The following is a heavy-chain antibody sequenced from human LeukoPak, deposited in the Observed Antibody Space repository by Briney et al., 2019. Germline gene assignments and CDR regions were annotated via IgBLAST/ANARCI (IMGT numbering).Heavy chain of an antibody. J-gene: IGHJ6*02. CDR1: GGSISSYY. CDR2: IYYSGST. V-gene: IGHV4-59*01. Sequence: SETLSLTCTVSGGSISSYYWSWIRQPPGKGLEWIGYIYYSGSTNYNPSLKSRVTISVGTSKNQFSLKLSSVTAADTAVYYCARDRGRYYGMDVWGQGTTVTVSS. CDR3: ARDRGRYYGMDV.